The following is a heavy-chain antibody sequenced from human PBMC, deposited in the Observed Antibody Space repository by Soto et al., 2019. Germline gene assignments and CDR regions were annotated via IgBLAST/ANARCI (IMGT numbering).Heavy chain of an antibody. D-gene: IGHD1-26*01. Sequence: EEQLVESGGGLVQPGGSLRLSCAASGFSFSTYSMNWVRQAPGKGLEWVSYISTRSNSIYYADSVKGRFTVSRDNAKNSLFLQMSRLRDEDTAVYFCARAKYGGAYSPFDNWGQGGLVTVSS. V-gene: IGHV3-48*02. CDR3: ARAKYGGAYSPFDN. J-gene: IGHJ4*02. CDR1: GFSFSTYS. CDR2: ISTRSNSI.